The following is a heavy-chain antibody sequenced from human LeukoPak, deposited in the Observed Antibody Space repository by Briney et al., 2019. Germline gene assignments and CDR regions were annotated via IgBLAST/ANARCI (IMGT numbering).Heavy chain of an antibody. CDR2: FDPEDCET. Sequence: GASVRDSCKVSGYTLTELSMHWVRQAPGKGLEWMGGFDPEDCETIYAQKFQGRVTMTEDTSTDTAYMELSSLRSEDTAVYYCATVYYDSSGRDYWGQGTLVTVSS. J-gene: IGHJ4*02. V-gene: IGHV1-24*01. D-gene: IGHD3-22*01. CDR3: ATVYYDSSGRDY. CDR1: GYTLTELS.